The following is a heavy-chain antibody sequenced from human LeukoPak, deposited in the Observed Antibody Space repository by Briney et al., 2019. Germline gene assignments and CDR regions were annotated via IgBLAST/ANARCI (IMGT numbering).Heavy chain of an antibody. Sequence: GGSLRLSCEASGFSFSSYATSWARQAPGKGLEWVSGISGSGDTTYYAGSVKGRFTISRDISKNTLYLQMSSLRAGDTAVYYCARDLYADFWSGSVFDYWGRGTLVTVSS. D-gene: IGHD3-3*01. CDR1: GFSFSSYA. CDR2: ISGSGDTT. CDR3: ARDLYADFWSGSVFDY. J-gene: IGHJ4*02. V-gene: IGHV3-23*01.